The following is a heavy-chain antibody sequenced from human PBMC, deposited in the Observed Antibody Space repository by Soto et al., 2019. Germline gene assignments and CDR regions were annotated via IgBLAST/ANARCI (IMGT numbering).Heavy chain of an antibody. CDR1: GYTFTSYG. J-gene: IGHJ6*03. CDR2: ISAYNGNT. CDR3: ARVAYRIAAAGYYYYYYMDV. D-gene: IGHD6-13*01. V-gene: IGHV1-18*01. Sequence: ASVKVSCKASGYTFTSYGISWVRQAPGQGLEWMGWISAYNGNTNYAQKLQGRVTMTTDTSTSTAYMELRSLRSDDTAVSYCARVAYRIAAAGYYYYYYMDVWGKGTTVTVSS.